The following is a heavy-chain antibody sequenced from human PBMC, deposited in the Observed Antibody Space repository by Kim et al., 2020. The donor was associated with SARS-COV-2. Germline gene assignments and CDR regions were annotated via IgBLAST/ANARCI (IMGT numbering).Heavy chain of an antibody. J-gene: IGHJ2*01. CDR1: GFTFSTYG. CDR2: IWYDGSNK. D-gene: IGHD6-13*01. CDR3: ARQQVHRIAAAGTKSWYFDL. V-gene: IGHV3-33*01. Sequence: GGSLRLSCAASGFTFSTYGMHWVRQAPGKGLEWVAVIWYDGSNKYYADSVKGRFTISRDNSKNTVYLQMNSLRAEDTAVYYCARQQVHRIAAAGTKSWYFDLWGRGTLVTVSS.